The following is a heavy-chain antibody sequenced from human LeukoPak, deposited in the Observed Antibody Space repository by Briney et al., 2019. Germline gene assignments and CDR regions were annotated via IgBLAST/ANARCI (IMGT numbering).Heavy chain of an antibody. CDR1: GYTFTSYG. V-gene: IGHV1-2*02. CDR2: INPNSGGT. CDR3: ARWDSSGDCIDY. D-gene: IGHD6-19*01. J-gene: IGHJ4*02. Sequence: ASVKVSCKASGYTFTSYGISWVRQAPGQGLEWMGWINPNSGGTNCAQEFQGRVTMTRDTSISTAFMELSRLRSDDTAVYYCARWDSSGDCIDYWGQGTLVTVSS.